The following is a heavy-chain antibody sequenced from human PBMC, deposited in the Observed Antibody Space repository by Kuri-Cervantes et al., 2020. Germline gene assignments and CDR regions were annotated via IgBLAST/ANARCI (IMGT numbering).Heavy chain of an antibody. J-gene: IGHJ6*02. CDR1: GFTFSSYA. Sequence: LSLTCAASGFTFSSYAMHWVRQAPGKGLEWVAVISYDGSNKYYADSVKGRFTISRDNSKNTLYLQMNSLRAEDTAVYYCARENDYSSGYDWDYYYYGMDVWGQGTTVTVSS. CDR2: ISYDGSNK. CDR3: ARENDYSSGYDWDYYYYGMDV. V-gene: IGHV3-30-3*01. D-gene: IGHD5-12*01.